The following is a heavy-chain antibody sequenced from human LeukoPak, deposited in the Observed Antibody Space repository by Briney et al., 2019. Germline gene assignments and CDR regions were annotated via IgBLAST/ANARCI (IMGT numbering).Heavy chain of an antibody. CDR3: AREGWFGHRGSFDY. CDR1: GYTFTSYA. V-gene: IGHV7-4-1*02. CDR2: INTNTGNP. D-gene: IGHD3-10*01. J-gene: IGHJ4*02. Sequence: ASVKVSCKASGYTFTSYAMNLVRQAPGQGLEWMGWINTNTGNPTYAQGFTGRFVFSLDTSVSTAYLQISSLKAEDTAVYYCAREGWFGHRGSFDYWGQGTLVTVSS.